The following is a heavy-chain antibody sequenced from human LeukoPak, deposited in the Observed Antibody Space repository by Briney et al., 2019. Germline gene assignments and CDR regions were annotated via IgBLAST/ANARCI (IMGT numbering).Heavy chain of an antibody. CDR1: GGSISDDY. Sequence: SETLSLTCTVSGGSISDDYWSWLRQPPGEGLEWIAYIHYSGTTNYNPSLKSRVTISIDTSKKQFSLKLSSVTAADTAVYYCARAGGGSGSYYLWWYFDLWGRGTLVTVSS. D-gene: IGHD3-10*01. CDR3: ARAGGGSGSYYLWWYFDL. CDR2: IHYSGTT. J-gene: IGHJ2*01. V-gene: IGHV4-59*12.